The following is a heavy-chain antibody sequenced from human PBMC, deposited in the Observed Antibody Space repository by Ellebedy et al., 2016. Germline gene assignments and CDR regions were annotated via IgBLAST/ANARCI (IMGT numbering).Heavy chain of an antibody. CDR3: ATKIAVAGEIEH. J-gene: IGHJ5*02. Sequence: SETLSLTCTVSGGSISTRTYFWGWFRQPPGKGLEWIGCISYSGSTDYDPSLKSRVTISVDPSRNQFSLKLSSVTAADTSVYFCATKIAVAGEIEHWGQGTLVTVAS. CDR1: GGSISTRTYF. D-gene: IGHD6-19*01. CDR2: ISYSGST. V-gene: IGHV4-39*01.